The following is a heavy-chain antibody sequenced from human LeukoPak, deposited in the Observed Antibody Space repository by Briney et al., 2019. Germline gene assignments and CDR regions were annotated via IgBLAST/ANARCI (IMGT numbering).Heavy chain of an antibody. CDR3: AKMLPRRYYYYYGMDV. J-gene: IGHJ6*02. Sequence: GGSLRLSCAASGFTFSSFGLSWVRQAPGKGLEWVSAISGSGGSTYYADSVKGRFTISRDNSKNTLYLQMNSLRAEDTAVYYCAKMLPRRYYYYYGMDVWGQGTTVTVSS. CDR1: GFTFSSFG. CDR2: ISGSGGST. V-gene: IGHV3-23*01. D-gene: IGHD2-15*01.